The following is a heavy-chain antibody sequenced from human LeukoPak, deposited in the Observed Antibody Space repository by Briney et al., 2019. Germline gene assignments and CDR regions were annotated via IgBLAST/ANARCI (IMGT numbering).Heavy chain of an antibody. CDR2: ISSSGSTI. CDR1: GFTFSDYY. D-gene: IGHD3-10*01. V-gene: IGHV3-11*01. CDR3: ARVGSGSYPVTPLDY. J-gene: IGHJ4*02. Sequence: PGGSLRLSCAASGFTFSDYYMSWIRQAPGKGLEWVSYISSSGSTIYYADSVKGRFTISRDNAKNSLYLHMNSLRAEDTAVYYCARVGSGSYPVTPLDYWGQGTLVTVSS.